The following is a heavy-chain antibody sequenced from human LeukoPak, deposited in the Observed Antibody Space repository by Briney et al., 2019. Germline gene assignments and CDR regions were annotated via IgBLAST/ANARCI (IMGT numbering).Heavy chain of an antibody. D-gene: IGHD3-22*01. CDR2: ISGSGGST. J-gene: IGHJ4*02. Sequence: PGGSLRLSCVASGFTFSSYGMSWVRQAPGKGLEWVSAISGSGGSTYYADSVKGRFTISRDNSKNTLYLQMNSLRAEDTAVYYCAKDRTYYYDSSGPLRDYWGQGTLVTVSS. CDR3: AKDRTYYYDSSGPLRDY. CDR1: GFTFSSYG. V-gene: IGHV3-23*01.